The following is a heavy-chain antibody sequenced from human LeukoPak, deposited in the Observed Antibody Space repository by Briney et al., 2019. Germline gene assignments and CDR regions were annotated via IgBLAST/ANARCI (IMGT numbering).Heavy chain of an antibody. CDR1: GYTFTSYG. CDR3: ARDLGRAAASRVYGMDV. Sequence: ASVKVSCKASGYTFTSYGISWVRQAPGQGLEWMGWISAYNGNTNYAQKLQGRVTMTTDTSTSTAYMELRSLRSEDTAVYYCARDLGRAAASRVYGMDVWGQGTTVTVSS. CDR2: ISAYNGNT. D-gene: IGHD6-13*01. J-gene: IGHJ6*02. V-gene: IGHV1-18*01.